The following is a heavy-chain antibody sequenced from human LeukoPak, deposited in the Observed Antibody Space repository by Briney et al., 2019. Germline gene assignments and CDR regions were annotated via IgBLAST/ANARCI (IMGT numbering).Heavy chain of an antibody. V-gene: IGHV4-59*01. CDR3: ARQSISGSSLSYFHY. D-gene: IGHD3-22*01. J-gene: IGHJ4*02. CDR1: GGSISSYY. CDR2: IYDSGST. Sequence: SETLSLTCTVSGGSISSYYWSWIRQPPGKGLEWIGNIYDSGSTNYNPSLKSRDTISVDTSKNQCSLKLSSVTAADTAVYYCARQSISGSSLSYFHYWGQGTLVNVSS.